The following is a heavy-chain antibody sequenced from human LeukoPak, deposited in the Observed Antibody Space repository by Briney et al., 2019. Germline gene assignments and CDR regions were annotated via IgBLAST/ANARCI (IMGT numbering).Heavy chain of an antibody. V-gene: IGHV1-69*13. CDR2: IIPIFGTA. D-gene: IGHD2-2*01. CDR1: IGTFSIYT. J-gene: IGHJ4*02. CDR3: ARLEGYCSSTSCSSDY. Sequence: ASVKVSCKVSIGTFSIYTISCVPHAPGQGLECMVGIIPIFGTANYAQKLQGRVTITADESTSTAYMELSSLRSEDTAVYYCARLEGYCSSTSCSSDYWGQGTLVTVSS.